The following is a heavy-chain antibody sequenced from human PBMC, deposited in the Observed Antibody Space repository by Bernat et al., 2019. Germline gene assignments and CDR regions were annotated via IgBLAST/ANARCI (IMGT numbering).Heavy chain of an antibody. CDR1: GFTFSSYR. Sequence: EVQLVESGGGLVQPGGSLRLSCAASGFTFSSYRMTWVRQAPGKGLEWVAIIKQDGSEKYYVDSVKGRFTISRDNAKNSLYLQMNSLRAEDTAVYYCARPNQDGDYGGVYFDYWGQGALVTVSP. CDR3: ARPNQDGDYGGVYFDY. CDR2: IKQDGSEK. V-gene: IGHV3-7*01. J-gene: IGHJ4*02. D-gene: IGHD4-17*01.